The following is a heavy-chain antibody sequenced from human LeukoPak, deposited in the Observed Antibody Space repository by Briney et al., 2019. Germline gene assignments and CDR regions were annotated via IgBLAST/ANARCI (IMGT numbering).Heavy chain of an antibody. CDR1: GYTFTGYY. Sequence: ASVKVSCKASGYTFTGYYMHWVRQAPGQGLEWMGWINPNSGGTNYAQKFQGRVTMTRDTSISTAYMELSRLRSDDTAVYYCARGTGQYGGNSVMDSSFDPWGQGTLVTVSS. D-gene: IGHD4-23*01. CDR2: INPNSGGT. V-gene: IGHV1-2*02. CDR3: ARGTGQYGGNSVMDSSFDP. J-gene: IGHJ5*02.